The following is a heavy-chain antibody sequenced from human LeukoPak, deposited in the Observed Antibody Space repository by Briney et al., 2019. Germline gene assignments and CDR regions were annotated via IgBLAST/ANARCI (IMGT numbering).Heavy chain of an antibody. CDR2: IGGSGGAT. V-gene: IGHV3-23*01. CDR3: AKPGVGPTPLLTPHDY. D-gene: IGHD1-26*01. CDR1: GFTFSSYA. J-gene: IGHJ4*02. Sequence: PGGSLRLSCAASGFTFSSYAMSWVRQAPGKGLEWVSSIGGSGGATYYADSVKGRFTISRDNSNNTLYLQMSSLSAGDTAVYYCAKPGVGPTPLLTPHDYWGQGTLVTVSS.